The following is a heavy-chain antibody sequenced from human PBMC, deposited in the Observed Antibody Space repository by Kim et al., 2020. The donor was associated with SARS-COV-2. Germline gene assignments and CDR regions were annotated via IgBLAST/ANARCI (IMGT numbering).Heavy chain of an antibody. V-gene: IGHV3-49*03. J-gene: IGHJ4*02. CDR3: TRGSYGAGDS. CDR1: GFTFGDHT. CDR2: IREKRGGGTI. Sequence: GGSLRLSCTTSGFTFGDHTINWFRRPPGKGLEWVGFIREKRGGGTIQYAASGEVRVTISSHDSKSFAHLQLNSLLTEDTAVYYCTRGSYGAGDSWGQGTLVTVSA. D-gene: IGHD2-8*01.